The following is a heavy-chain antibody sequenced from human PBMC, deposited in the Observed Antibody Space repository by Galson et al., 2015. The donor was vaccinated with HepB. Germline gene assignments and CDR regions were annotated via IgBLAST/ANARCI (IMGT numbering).Heavy chain of an antibody. Sequence: SLRLSCAASGFSFSSYGMHWVRQAPGKGLEWVAVISFDGTKKYYTDSLKGRLTISRDNSKNTLYLQMISLRAEDTAVYYCAKSARDLGDYYYMDVWGKGTTVTVSS. D-gene: IGHD3-10*01. CDR3: AKSARDLGDYYYMDV. V-gene: IGHV3-30*18. J-gene: IGHJ6*03. CDR2: ISFDGTKK. CDR1: GFSFSSYG.